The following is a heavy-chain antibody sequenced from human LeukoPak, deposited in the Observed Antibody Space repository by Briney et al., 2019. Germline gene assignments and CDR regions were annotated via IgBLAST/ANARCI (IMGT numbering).Heavy chain of an antibody. CDR1: GYTFTSYA. CDR2: INAGNGNT. J-gene: IGHJ5*02. V-gene: IGHV1-3*01. CDR3: ARVYCSSTSCVIGGVWFDP. Sequence: EASVKVSCKASGYTFTSYAMHWVRQAPGQRLEWMGWINAGNGNTKHSQKFQGRVTITRDTSASTAYMELSSLRSEDTAVYYCARVYCSSTSCVIGGVWFDPWGQGTLVTVSS. D-gene: IGHD2-2*01.